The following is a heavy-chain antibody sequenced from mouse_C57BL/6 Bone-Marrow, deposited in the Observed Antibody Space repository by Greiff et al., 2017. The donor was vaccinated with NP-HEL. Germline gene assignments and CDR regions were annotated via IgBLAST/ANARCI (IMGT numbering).Heavy chain of an antibody. CDR2: IFPEDGRT. CDR1: DYTFTTYD. J-gene: IGHJ1*01. Sequence: VQLQQSGAELVKPGASVKLSCKASDYTFTTYDIHWVRQRPEQGLEWIGWIFPEDGRTEYSARFTGKATLTTDKSSNTAYMQLSRLTSEDSAVYFCGRSPAYGSRWYLDVWGAGTTVTVSS. CDR3: GRSPAYGSRWYLDV. D-gene: IGHD1-1*01. V-gene: IGHV1S56*01.